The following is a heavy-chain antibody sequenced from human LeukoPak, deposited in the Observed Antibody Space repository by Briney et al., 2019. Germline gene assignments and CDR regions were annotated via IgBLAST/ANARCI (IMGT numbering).Heavy chain of an antibody. J-gene: IGHJ4*02. D-gene: IGHD1-26*01. CDR2: ISPHTYTT. CDR1: VYTFNNFI. CDR3: ARGQSLYY. Sequence: ASVKVSCTASVYTFNNFIVSWVRHAPGQGLEWVGWISPHTYTTRYATRVQGRVTMTTDTSTTAVYMELRSRRSDDTAVYFCARGQSLYYWGQGTPVTVSS. V-gene: IGHV1-18*01.